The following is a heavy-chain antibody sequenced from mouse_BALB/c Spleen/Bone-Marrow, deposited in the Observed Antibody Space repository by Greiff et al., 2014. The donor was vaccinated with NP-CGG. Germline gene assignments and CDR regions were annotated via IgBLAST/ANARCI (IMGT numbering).Heavy chain of an antibody. D-gene: IGHD1-1*01. Sequence: QVQLQQSGAELVKPGASVKLSCKASGYTFTEYIIHWVKQRSGQGLEWIGWFYPGSGSIKYNEKFKDKATLTADKSSSTVYMELSRLTSEDSAVYFCARHEDYGSSCYYAMDYWGQGTSVTVSS. J-gene: IGHJ4*01. CDR1: GYTFTEYI. CDR2: FYPGSGSI. CDR3: ARHEDYGSSCYYAMDY. V-gene: IGHV1-62-2*01.